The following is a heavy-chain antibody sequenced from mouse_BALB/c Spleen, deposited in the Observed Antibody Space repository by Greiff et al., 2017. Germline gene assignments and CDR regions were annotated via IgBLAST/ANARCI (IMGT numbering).Heavy chain of an antibody. CDR2: IYPGDGDT. V-gene: IGHV1-87*01. CDR1: GYTFTSYW. Sequence: QVQLQQSGAELARPGASVKLSCKASGYTFTSYWMQWVKQRPGQGLEWIGAIYPGDGDTRYTQKFKGKATLTADKSSSTAYMQLSSLASEDSAVYYCARSSYYGNYGYAMDYWGQGTSVTVSS. D-gene: IGHD2-10*01. CDR3: ARSSYYGNYGYAMDY. J-gene: IGHJ4*01.